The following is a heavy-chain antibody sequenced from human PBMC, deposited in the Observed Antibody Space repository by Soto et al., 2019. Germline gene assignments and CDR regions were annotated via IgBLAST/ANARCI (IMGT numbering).Heavy chain of an antibody. J-gene: IGHJ6*02. CDR3: ARGFCSGGSCYSNRGMDV. CDR2: IYSSGST. V-gene: IGHV4-59*01. CDR1: GGSISTYY. Sequence: SETLSLTCTVPGGSISTYYWSWIRQPPGKGLEWIGYIYSSGSTNYNPSLKSRVTISVDTSKNQFSLKLSSVTAADTAVYYCARGFCSGGSCYSNRGMDVWGQGTTVTVSS. D-gene: IGHD2-15*01.